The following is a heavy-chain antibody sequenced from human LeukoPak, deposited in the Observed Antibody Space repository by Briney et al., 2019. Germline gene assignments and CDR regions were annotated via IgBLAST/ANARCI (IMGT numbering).Heavy chain of an antibody. D-gene: IGHD3-9*01. CDR3: ARDGNYDILTGTFDY. J-gene: IGHJ4*02. CDR1: GGTFSGYA. CDR2: IIPILSIA. V-gene: IGHV1-69*04. Sequence: GASVKVSCKASGGTFSGYAISWVRQAPGQGLEWMGRIIPILSIANYAQKFQGRVTITADKSTSTAYMELSSLRSEDTAVYYCARDGNYDILTGTFDYWGQGTLVTVSS.